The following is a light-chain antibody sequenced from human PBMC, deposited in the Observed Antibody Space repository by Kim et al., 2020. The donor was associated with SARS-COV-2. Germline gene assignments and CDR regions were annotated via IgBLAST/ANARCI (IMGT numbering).Light chain of an antibody. CDR1: QSISDA. Sequence: EIVMTQSLATLSVSPGETATLSCRASQSISDALAWYQQRPGQAPRLLIYRASTRATGIPARFTGSGSGTDFTLTISGLQSEDSAVFYCQQFSAWPRTFGQGTKVDIK. J-gene: IGKJ1*01. CDR2: RAS. CDR3: QQFSAWPRT. V-gene: IGKV3-15*01.